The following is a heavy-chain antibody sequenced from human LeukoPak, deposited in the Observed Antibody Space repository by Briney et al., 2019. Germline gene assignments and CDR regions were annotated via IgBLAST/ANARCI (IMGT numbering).Heavy chain of an antibody. D-gene: IGHD3-10*01. CDR2: ICYTGNT. Sequence: PSETLSLTCTVSGASISSYCWGWIRQPPGKGLEWIGYICYTGNTNYNPSLKSRVTLSIDTSKNQLSLKLISVIAADTAVYYCARVPNYYGSGSYYGPTYFDYWGQGTLVTVSS. J-gene: IGHJ4*02. V-gene: IGHV4-59*08. CDR1: GASISSYC. CDR3: ARVPNYYGSGSYYGPTYFDY.